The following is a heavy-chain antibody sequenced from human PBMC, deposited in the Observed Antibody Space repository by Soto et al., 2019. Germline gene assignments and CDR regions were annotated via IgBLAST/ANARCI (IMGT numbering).Heavy chain of an antibody. CDR1: GFTFSSYA. J-gene: IGHJ6*03. Sequence: EVQLLESGGGLVQPGGSLRLSCAASGFTFSSYAMSWVRQAPGKGLEWVSAISGSGGSTYYADSVKGRFTISRDNSKNTLCLQMNSLRAEDTAVYYCASQVSVAAGDNYYYYYMDVWGKGTTVTVSS. D-gene: IGHD6-25*01. V-gene: IGHV3-23*01. CDR2: ISGSGGST. CDR3: ASQVSVAAGDNYYYYYMDV.